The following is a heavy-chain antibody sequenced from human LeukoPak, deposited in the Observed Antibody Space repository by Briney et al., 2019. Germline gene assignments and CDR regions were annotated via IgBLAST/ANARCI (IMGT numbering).Heavy chain of an antibody. J-gene: IGHJ4*02. CDR3: ARVEYSSGWYYFDY. CDR2: IYTSGST. CDR1: GGSISSGSYY. D-gene: IGHD6-19*01. V-gene: IGHV4-61*02. Sequence: SQTLSLTCTVSGGSISSGSYYWSWIRQPAGKGLEWIGRIYTSGSTNYNPSLKSRVTISVDTSKNQFSLKLSSVTAADTAVYYCARVEYSSGWYYFDYWGLGTLVTVSS.